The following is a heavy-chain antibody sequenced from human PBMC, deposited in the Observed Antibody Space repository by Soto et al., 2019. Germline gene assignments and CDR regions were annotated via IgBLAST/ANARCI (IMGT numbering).Heavy chain of an antibody. Sequence: EVQLVESGGGVVRPGGSLRLSCAASGFTFNDYAMSWVRQVPGKGLEWVSGLNWNGDSTGYADSVKGRFTISRDNAKNSLYLQMNSLRAEDTALYHCARVKGGYDLGNYFVYWGVGTLVTVSS. CDR3: ARVKGGYDLGNYFVY. V-gene: IGHV3-20*01. J-gene: IGHJ4*02. D-gene: IGHD5-12*01. CDR2: LNWNGDST. CDR1: GFTFNDYA.